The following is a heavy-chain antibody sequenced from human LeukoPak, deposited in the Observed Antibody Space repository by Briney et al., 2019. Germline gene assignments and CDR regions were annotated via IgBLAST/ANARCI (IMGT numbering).Heavy chain of an antibody. CDR1: GFTFSSYA. J-gene: IGHJ4*02. CDR3: AKVSSGWRLDY. Sequence: GGSLRLSCAASGFTFSSYAMSWVRQAPGKGLEWVSSLSGSHRTTYYADSVKGRFTISRDNSKNTLYLQMSSLRGEDTAVYYCAKVSSGWRLDYWGQGTLVTVSS. V-gene: IGHV3-23*01. D-gene: IGHD6-19*01. CDR2: LSGSHRTT.